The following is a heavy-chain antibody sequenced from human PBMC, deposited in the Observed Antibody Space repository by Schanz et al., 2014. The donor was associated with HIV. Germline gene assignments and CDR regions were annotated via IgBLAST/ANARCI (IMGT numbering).Heavy chain of an antibody. CDR1: GFTFRSYG. V-gene: IGHV3-33*08. CDR3: ANLVVAATDDAFEI. D-gene: IGHD2-15*01. J-gene: IGHJ3*02. CDR2: IWYDGSNK. Sequence: VQLLESGGGLVQPGGSLRLSCAASGFTFRSYGMHWVRQAPGKGLEWVTVIWYDGSNKYYADSVKGRFTISRDNSKNTLYLQMNSLRAEDTAVYYCANLVVAATDDAFEIWGQGTMVTVSS.